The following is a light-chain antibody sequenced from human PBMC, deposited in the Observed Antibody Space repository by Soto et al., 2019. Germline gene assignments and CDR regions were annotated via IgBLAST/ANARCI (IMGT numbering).Light chain of an antibody. CDR3: HQYDTSPRT. CDR1: QSLTSGY. V-gene: IGKV3-20*01. CDR2: AAS. Sequence: LTQSPCTLSLSPGEGATLSCKVSQSLTSGYLAWYQQKPGQAPRILIYAASSRAPGIPDRFSGSGSGTDFSLTISRLEPEDFALYYCHQYDTSPRTFAQGTKVDI. J-gene: IGKJ1*01.